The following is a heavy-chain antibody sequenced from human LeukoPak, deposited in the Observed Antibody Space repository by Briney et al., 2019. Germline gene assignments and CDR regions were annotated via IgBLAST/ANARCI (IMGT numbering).Heavy chain of an antibody. Sequence: GGSLRLSCAASGFTFSSYAMSWVHQAPGKGLEWVSGISGSGDNTYYADSVKGRFTISRDNSKNTLYVQVNSLGTEDTAAYYCAKGSYYDSSGSFYFDYWGQGTLVTVSS. CDR2: ISGSGDNT. J-gene: IGHJ4*02. CDR1: GFTFSSYA. CDR3: AKGSYYDSSGSFYFDY. V-gene: IGHV3-23*01. D-gene: IGHD3-22*01.